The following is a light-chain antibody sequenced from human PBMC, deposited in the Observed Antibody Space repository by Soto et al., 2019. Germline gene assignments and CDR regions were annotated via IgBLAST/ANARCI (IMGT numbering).Light chain of an antibody. J-gene: IGKJ4*01. CDR1: QSVGTY. CDR2: DSS. V-gene: IGKV3-11*01. CDR3: QQRSDWPST. Sequence: EIVLTQSPATLSLSPGERATLSCRASQSVGTYFAWYQQKPGQAPRLLIYDSSNRATGIPARFSGSGSGTDFTLTISSLEPVDFAVYYCQQRSDWPSTFGGGTKWIS.